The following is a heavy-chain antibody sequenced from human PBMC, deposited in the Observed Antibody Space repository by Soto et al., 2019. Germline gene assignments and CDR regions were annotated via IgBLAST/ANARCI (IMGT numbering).Heavy chain of an antibody. V-gene: IGHV4-34*01. CDR1: GGSFSGYY. J-gene: IGHJ5*02. D-gene: IGHD5-12*01. Sequence: SETLSLTCAVYGGSFSGYYWSWIRQPPGKGLEWIGEINHSGSTNYNPSLKSRVTISVDTSKNQFSLKLSSVTAADTAVYYCARGDIVATIGRFDPWGQGTLVTVSS. CDR2: INHSGST. CDR3: ARGDIVATIGRFDP.